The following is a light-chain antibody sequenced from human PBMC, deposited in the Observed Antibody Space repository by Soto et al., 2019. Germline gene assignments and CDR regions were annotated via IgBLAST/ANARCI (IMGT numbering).Light chain of an antibody. CDR3: SSYTRISTVV. CDR2: EVR. CDR1: SNDVGGFNY. J-gene: IGLJ3*02. V-gene: IGLV2-14*01. Sequence: QSALTQPASVSGSPGQSITISCTGTSNDVGGFNYVSWYQQHPGKAPKLMIYEVRNRPSGVSNRFSGSKSGNTASLTISGLQAEAEADYYCSSYTRISTVVFGCGTKLTVL.